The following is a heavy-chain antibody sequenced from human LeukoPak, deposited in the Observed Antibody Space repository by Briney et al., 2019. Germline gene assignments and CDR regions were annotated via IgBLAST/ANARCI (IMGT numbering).Heavy chain of an antibody. Sequence: GGSLRLSCAASGFTFRSYAMSWVRQAPGKGLEWVSGISGSGGSTYYADSVKGRFTISRDNSKNTLYLQINSLGAEDTATYYCVSVVIYFDYWGQGTLVTVSS. D-gene: IGHD2-15*01. J-gene: IGHJ4*02. CDR3: VSVVIYFDY. CDR1: GFTFRSYA. CDR2: ISGSGGST. V-gene: IGHV3-23*01.